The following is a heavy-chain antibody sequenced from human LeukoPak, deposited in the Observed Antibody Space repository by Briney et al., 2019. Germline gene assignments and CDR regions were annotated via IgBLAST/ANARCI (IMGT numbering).Heavy chain of an antibody. CDR3: ARGLGGHYD. D-gene: IGHD4-17*01. Sequence: SETLSLTCSVSGVSISTYYWSWIRQPPGKGLEWIGYFYNSERTSCNPSLKSRVTISLDTSKNQVSLKLNSVTAADAAVYYCARGLGGHYDWGQGTLVTVSS. CDR1: GVSISTYY. J-gene: IGHJ4*02. CDR2: FYNSERT. V-gene: IGHV4-59*01.